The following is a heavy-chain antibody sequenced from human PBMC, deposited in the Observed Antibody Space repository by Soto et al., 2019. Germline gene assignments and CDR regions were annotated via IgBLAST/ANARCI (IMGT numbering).Heavy chain of an antibody. CDR3: ATRSRISADLVDY. D-gene: IGHD2-15*01. CDR1: VGSITNYY. V-gene: IGHV4-59*01. Sequence: QVQLQESGPGLVKPSETLSLTCTVSVGSITNYYWSWIRQPPGKGLELIGYMSYSGGTKYNPSLKSRVAISIDTSKSQFSLRLTSVTAADTAIYYCATRSRISADLVDYWGQGTLVTVSS. J-gene: IGHJ4*02. CDR2: MSYSGGT.